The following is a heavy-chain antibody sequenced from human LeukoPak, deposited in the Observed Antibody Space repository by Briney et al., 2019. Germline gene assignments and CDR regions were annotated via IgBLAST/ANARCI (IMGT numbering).Heavy chain of an antibody. CDR2: IYHSGTI. D-gene: IGHD3-22*01. V-gene: IGHV4-38-2*02. Sequence: PSETLSLTCTVSGYSISSGYYWGWIRQAPGKGLEWIGSIYHSGTIKYNPSLKSRVTISIDTSKNKFSLKLSSVTAADTAVYYCARGYYDTLPLTPDDNWFDPWGQGTLVTVSS. CDR1: GYSISSGYY. J-gene: IGHJ5*02. CDR3: ARGYYDTLPLTPDDNWFDP.